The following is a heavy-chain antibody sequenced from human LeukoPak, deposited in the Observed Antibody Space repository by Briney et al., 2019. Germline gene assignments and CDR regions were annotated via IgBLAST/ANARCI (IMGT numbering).Heavy chain of an antibody. CDR2: INPSGGST. Sequence: GASVKVSCKASGYTFTSYYMHWVRQAPGQGLEWMGIINPSGGSTSYAQKFQGRVTMTRDTSMSTVYMELSSLRSDDTAVYYCARAEMATWAPYWGQGTLVTVSS. J-gene: IGHJ4*02. CDR3: ARAEMATWAPY. D-gene: IGHD5-24*01. CDR1: GYTFTSYY. V-gene: IGHV1-46*01.